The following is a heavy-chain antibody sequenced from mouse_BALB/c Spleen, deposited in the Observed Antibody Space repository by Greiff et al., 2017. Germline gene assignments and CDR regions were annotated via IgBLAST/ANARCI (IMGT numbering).Heavy chain of an antibody. CDR1: GYTFTSYN. Sequence: QVQLHQPGAELVKPGASVKMSCKASGYTFTSYNMHWVKQTPGQGLEWIGAIYPGNGDTSYNQKFKGKATLTADKSSSTAYMQLSSLTSEDSAVYYGNGCEEGGEGKVVRVSGESQAGPNV. J-gene: IGHJ1*01. CDR2: IYPGNGDT. V-gene: IGHV1-12*01. CDR3: NGCEEGGEGKVVRVSGESQAGPNV. D-gene: IGHD1-1*02.